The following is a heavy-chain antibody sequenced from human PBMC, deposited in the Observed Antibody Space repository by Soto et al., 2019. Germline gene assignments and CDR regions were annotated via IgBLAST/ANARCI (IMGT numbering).Heavy chain of an antibody. J-gene: IGHJ5*02. D-gene: IGHD2-2*01. CDR3: ARVPTP. V-gene: IGHV4-30-2*01. Sequence: PSETLSLTCTASGGSISSDGYSWSWHRQPPGKGLVWIGYIYHSGSTYYNSSLKSRVTISVDRSKNQFSLKLSSVTAADTAAYYCARVPTPWGQGTLVTVSS. CDR1: GGSISSDGYS. CDR2: IYHSGST.